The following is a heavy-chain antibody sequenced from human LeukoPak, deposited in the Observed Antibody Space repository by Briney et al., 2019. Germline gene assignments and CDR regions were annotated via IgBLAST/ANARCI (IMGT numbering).Heavy chain of an antibody. D-gene: IGHD6-6*01. CDR2: ISGSGGST. CDR3: AKDRVPLAARPLHFDY. CDR1: GFTFSSYA. J-gene: IGHJ4*02. V-gene: IGHV3-23*01. Sequence: GGSLSLSCAASGFTFSSYAMSWVRQAPGKGLAWVSAISGSGGSTYYADSVKGRFTISRDNSKNTLYLQMNSLRAEDTAVYYCAKDRVPLAARPLHFDYWRGGTGVSVSS.